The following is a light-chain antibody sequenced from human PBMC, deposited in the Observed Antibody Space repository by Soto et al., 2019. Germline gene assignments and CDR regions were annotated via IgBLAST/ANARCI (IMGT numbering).Light chain of an antibody. CDR3: ISYAISSTWV. V-gene: IGLV2-18*02. Sequence: QSALTQPPSVSGSPGQSVTISCTGTSSDVGNYNRVSWYQQPPGTAPKLMIYEVSNRPSGVPDRFSGSKSGNTASLTISGLQAEDEADYYCISYAISSTWVFGGGTKLTV. J-gene: IGLJ3*02. CDR2: EVS. CDR1: SSDVGNYNR.